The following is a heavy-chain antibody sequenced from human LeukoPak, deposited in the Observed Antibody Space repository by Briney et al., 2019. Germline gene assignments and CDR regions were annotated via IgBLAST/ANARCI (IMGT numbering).Heavy chain of an antibody. CDR1: GFTFSSYG. CDR3: AKDRKLGPADYYFDF. V-gene: IGHV3-30*18. Sequence: PGGSLRLSCAASGFTFSSYGMHWVRQAPGKGLEWVAVIANDGRDKKCADSVQGRFTISRDNSKNTLYLQMNSLRAEDTAVYYCAKDRKLGPADYYFDFWGQGTLVTVAS. CDR2: IANDGRDK. J-gene: IGHJ4*02. D-gene: IGHD7-27*01.